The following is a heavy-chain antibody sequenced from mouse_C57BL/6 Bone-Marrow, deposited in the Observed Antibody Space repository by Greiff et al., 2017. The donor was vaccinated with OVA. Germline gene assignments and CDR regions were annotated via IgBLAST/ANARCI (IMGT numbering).Heavy chain of an antibody. CDR1: GYSFTSYY. Sequence: QVQLQQSGPELVKPGASVKISCKASGYSFTSYYIHWVKQRPGQGLEWIGWIYPGSGNTKYNEKFKGKATLTADTSSSTAYMQRSSLTSEDSAVYYCARSNWDPHFDDWGQGTTLTVSS. CDR3: ARSNWDPHFDD. D-gene: IGHD4-1*01. V-gene: IGHV1-66*01. J-gene: IGHJ2*01. CDR2: IYPGSGNT.